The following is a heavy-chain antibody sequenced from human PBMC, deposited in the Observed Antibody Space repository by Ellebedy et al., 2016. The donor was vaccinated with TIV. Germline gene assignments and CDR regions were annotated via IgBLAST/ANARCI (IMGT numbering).Heavy chain of an antibody. D-gene: IGHD1-26*01. J-gene: IGHJ3*02. CDR1: GGSINSGGYY. V-gene: IGHV4-31*03. CDR3: ARWEWELLQPNAFDI. CDR2: IYYSGST. Sequence: MPSETLSLTCTVSGGSINSGGYYWSWIRQHPGKGLEWIGYIYYSGSTYYNPSLKSRVTISVDTSKNQFSLKLSSVTAADTAVYYCARWEWELLQPNAFDIWGQGTMVTVSS.